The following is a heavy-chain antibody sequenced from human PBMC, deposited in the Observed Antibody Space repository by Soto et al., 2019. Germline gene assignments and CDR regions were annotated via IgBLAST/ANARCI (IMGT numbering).Heavy chain of an antibody. CDR2: ISYDGSNE. CDR1: VFTFSDYG. D-gene: IGHD6-19*01. J-gene: IGHJ4*02. Sequence: PVGSLRLSCASSVFTFSDYGLHCVRHSPGKWLEWVAIISYDGSNEFYADSVEGRFTISRDYSKNTLYLQMRSLRPEDTGVYYCAKGEKSGWKMGLLDSWGQGTLVTVSS. CDR3: AKGEKSGWKMGLLDS. V-gene: IGHV3-30*18.